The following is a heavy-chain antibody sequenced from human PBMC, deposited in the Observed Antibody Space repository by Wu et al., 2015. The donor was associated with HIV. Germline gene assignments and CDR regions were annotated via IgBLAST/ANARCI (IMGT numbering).Heavy chain of an antibody. CDR1: GYTFTSYG. V-gene: IGHV1-18*01. Sequence: QVQLVQSGAEVKKPGASVKVSCKASGYTFTSYGISWVRQAPGQGLEWMGWISAYNGNTNYAQKFQGRVTMTRDTSISTAYMELSRLRSDDTAVYYCARESHRDGYNPLGYWGQGTLVTVSS. CDR3: ARESHRDGYNPLGY. J-gene: IGHJ4*02. CDR2: ISAYNGNT. D-gene: IGHD5-24*01.